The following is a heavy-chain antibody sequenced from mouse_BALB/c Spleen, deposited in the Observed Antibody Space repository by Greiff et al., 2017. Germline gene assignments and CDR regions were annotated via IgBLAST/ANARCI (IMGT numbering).Heavy chain of an antibody. CDR2: IYPYNGGT. V-gene: IGHV1S29*02. CDR3: ARLRYPDY. Sequence: EVQLQQSGPELVKPGASVKISCKASGYTFTDYNMHWVKQSHGKSLEWIGYIYPYNGGTGYNQKFKDKATLTVDKSSSTAYMQLSSPTSEDSAVYYCARLRYPDYWGQGTTLTVSS. D-gene: IGHD2-14*01. CDR1: GYTFTDYN. J-gene: IGHJ2*01.